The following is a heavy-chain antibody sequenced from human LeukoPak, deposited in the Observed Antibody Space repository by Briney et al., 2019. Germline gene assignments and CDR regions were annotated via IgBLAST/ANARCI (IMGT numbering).Heavy chain of an antibody. V-gene: IGHV1-18*01. Sequence: ASVKVSCKASGYTFTSYGISWVRQAPGQGLEWMGWISAYNGNTNYAQKFQGRVTMTTDTSTSTAYMELRSLRSDDTAVYYCARLGRCSGGSCYLVEYYWGQGTLVTVSS. J-gene: IGHJ4*02. CDR1: GYTFTSYG. D-gene: IGHD2-15*01. CDR2: ISAYNGNT. CDR3: ARLGRCSGGSCYLVEYY.